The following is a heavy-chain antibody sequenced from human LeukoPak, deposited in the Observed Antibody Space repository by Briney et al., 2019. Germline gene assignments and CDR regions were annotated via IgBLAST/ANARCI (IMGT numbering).Heavy chain of an antibody. D-gene: IGHD3-10*01. Sequence: KPSETLSLTCAVYGGSFSGYYWSWIRQPPGKGLEWVSYISSSGSTIYYADSVKGRFTISGDNAKNSLYLQMNSLSAEDTAVYYCASVYGSGSYFHYYYGMDVWGQGTTVTVSS. V-gene: IGHV3-11*04. CDR1: GGSFSGYY. CDR3: ASVYGSGSYFHYYYGMDV. J-gene: IGHJ6*02. CDR2: ISSSGSTI.